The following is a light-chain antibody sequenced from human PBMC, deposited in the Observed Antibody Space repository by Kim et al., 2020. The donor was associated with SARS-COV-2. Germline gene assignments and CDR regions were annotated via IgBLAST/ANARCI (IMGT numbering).Light chain of an antibody. Sequence: SYELTQPPSVSVSPGQTASITCSGDKLGDKYVCWYQQKPGQSPVVVIYEDTKRPSGIPERFSGSNSGNTATLTISGTQAMDEADYYCQAWDSSIAVFGGGTQLTVL. V-gene: IGLV3-1*01. CDR3: QAWDSSIAV. CDR2: EDT. CDR1: KLGDKY. J-gene: IGLJ2*01.